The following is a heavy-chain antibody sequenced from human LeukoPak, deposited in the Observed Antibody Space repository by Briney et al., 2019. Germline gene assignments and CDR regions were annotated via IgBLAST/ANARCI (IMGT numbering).Heavy chain of an antibody. CDR3: ARELLGHGYNSGDFDY. J-gene: IGHJ4*02. D-gene: IGHD5-24*01. CDR1: GFTFSNYW. CDR2: IKQDGSEK. Sequence: GGSLRLSCAASGFTFSNYWMHWVRQAPGKGLEWVANIKQDGSEKYYVGSVKGRFSISRDNAKNSVYLQMNSLRAEDTAVYYCARELLGHGYNSGDFDYWGQGTLATVSS. V-gene: IGHV3-7*01.